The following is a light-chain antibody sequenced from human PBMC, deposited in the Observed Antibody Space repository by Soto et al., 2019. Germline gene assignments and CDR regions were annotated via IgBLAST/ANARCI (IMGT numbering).Light chain of an antibody. Sequence: QSALTQPASVSGSPGQSITISCTGTSSDVGGYNYVSWYQQYPGKAPKLMIYEVSNRPSGVSNRFSGSKSGNTASLTISRLQAEDEADYYCSSYTSSNTPVVFGGGTKVTVL. CDR1: SSDVGGYNY. CDR3: SSYTSSNTPVV. CDR2: EVS. V-gene: IGLV2-14*01. J-gene: IGLJ2*01.